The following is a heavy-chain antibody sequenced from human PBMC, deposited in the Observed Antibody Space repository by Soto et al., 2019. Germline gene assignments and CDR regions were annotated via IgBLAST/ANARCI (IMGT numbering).Heavy chain of an antibody. CDR1: GFTFSSYN. CDR3: AREGDSSGWYTGPDYYYGMDV. V-gene: IGHV3-21*01. D-gene: IGHD6-19*01. Sequence: GGSLRLSCAASGFTFSSYNMNWVRQAPGKGLEWVSSISSSSSYIYYADSVKGRFTISRDNAENSLYLQMNSLRAEDTAVYYCAREGDSSGWYTGPDYYYGMDVWGQGTTVTVSS. CDR2: ISSSSSYI. J-gene: IGHJ6*02.